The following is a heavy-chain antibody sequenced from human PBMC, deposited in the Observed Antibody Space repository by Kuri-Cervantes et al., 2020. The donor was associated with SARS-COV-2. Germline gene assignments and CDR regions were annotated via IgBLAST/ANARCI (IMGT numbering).Heavy chain of an antibody. CDR3: ARSWGNWRYMDV. Sequence: ASVKVSCKASGYTFTGYYMHWVRQAPGQGLEWMGWINPNSGGTNYAQKFQGRVTMTRDTSTSTVYMELSSLRSEDTAVYYCARSWGNWRYMDVWGKGTTVTVSS. J-gene: IGHJ6*03. D-gene: IGHD1-1*01. V-gene: IGHV1-2*02. CDR1: GYTFTGYY. CDR2: INPNSGGT.